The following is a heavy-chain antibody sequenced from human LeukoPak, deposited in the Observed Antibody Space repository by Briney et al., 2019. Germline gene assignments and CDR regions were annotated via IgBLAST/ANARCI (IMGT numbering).Heavy chain of an antibody. CDR3: VKDGCGSPRCFYPTPE. V-gene: IGHV3-64D*06. J-gene: IGHJ4*02. D-gene: IGHD2-2*01. CDR1: GFTFSTYV. Sequence: PGGSLRLSCSASGFTFSTYVMHWVRQAPGKGLEYVSAISRNGGSTYYADSAKGSFTTSRDTSKNTLYLQVSRLRAEDTAVYYCVKDGCGSPRCFYPTPEWGEGTLVTVSS. CDR2: ISRNGGST.